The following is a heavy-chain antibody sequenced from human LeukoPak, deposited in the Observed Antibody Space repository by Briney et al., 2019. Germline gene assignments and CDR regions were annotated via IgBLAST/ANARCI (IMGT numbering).Heavy chain of an antibody. CDR2: IFSNDEK. J-gene: IGHJ5*02. V-gene: IGHV2-26*01. Sequence: ESGPTLVNPTETLTLTCTVSGFSLSNARMGVSWIRQPPGEALEWLAHIFSNDEKSYSTALKSRLTISKDTSKSQAVLTMTNMDPVDTATYYCARIPKASLNWFDPWGQGTLVTVSS. CDR3: ARIPKASLNWFDP. CDR1: GFSLSNARMG. D-gene: IGHD2-2*01.